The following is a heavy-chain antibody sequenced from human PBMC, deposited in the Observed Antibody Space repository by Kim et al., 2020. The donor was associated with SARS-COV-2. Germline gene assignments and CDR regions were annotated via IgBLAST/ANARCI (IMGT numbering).Heavy chain of an antibody. Sequence: NKYYVDSVKGRFTISRDNAKNSLYLQMSSRRAEDTAVYYCARDREYYYMDVWGKGTTVTVSS. V-gene: IGHV3-7*01. CDR2: NK. D-gene: IGHD1-26*01. J-gene: IGHJ6*03. CDR3: ARDREYYYMDV.